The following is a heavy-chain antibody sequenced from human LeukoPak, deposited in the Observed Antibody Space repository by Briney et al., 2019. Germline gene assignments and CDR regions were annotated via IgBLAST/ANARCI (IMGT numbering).Heavy chain of an antibody. V-gene: IGHV3-73*01. Sequence: GGSLRLSCAASGFTFSGSAMHWVRQASGKGLEWVGRIRSKANSYATAYAASVKGRFTISRDDSKNTAYLQMSSLKTEDTAVYYCTRHGVKQQLSPDDAFDIWGQGTMVTVSS. CDR3: TRHGVKQQLSPDDAFDI. D-gene: IGHD6-13*01. CDR1: GFTFSGSA. J-gene: IGHJ3*02. CDR2: IRSKANSYAT.